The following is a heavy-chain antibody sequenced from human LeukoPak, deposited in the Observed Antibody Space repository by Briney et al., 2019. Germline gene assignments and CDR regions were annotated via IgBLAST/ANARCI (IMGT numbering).Heavy chain of an antibody. D-gene: IGHD1-26*01. CDR2: TYYSGST. Sequence: SETLSLTCTVSGGSISSYYWSWIRQPPGKGLEWIGYTYYSGSTNYNPSLKSRVTISVDTSKNQFSLKLSSVTAADTAVYYCARLNIVGATFDYWGQGTLVTVSS. J-gene: IGHJ4*02. V-gene: IGHV4-59*08. CDR1: GGSISSYY. CDR3: ARLNIVGATFDY.